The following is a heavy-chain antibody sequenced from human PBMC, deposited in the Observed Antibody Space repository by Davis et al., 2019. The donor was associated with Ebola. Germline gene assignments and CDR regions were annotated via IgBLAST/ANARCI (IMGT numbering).Heavy chain of an antibody. Sequence: AASVKVSCKASGYTFTSYAMHWVRQAPGQRLEWMGGIIPIFGTANYAQKFQGRVTITADESTSTAYMELSSLRSEDTAVYYCTRGKWFDPWGQGTLVAVSS. CDR2: IIPIFGTA. CDR1: GYTFTSYA. V-gene: IGHV1-69*13. J-gene: IGHJ5*02. CDR3: TRGKWFDP.